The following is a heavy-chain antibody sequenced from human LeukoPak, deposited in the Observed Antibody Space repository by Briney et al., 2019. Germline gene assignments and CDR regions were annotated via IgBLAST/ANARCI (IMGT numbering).Heavy chain of an antibody. D-gene: IGHD3/OR15-3a*01. CDR1: GYTLTELS. J-gene: IGHJ6*02. Sequence: ASVKVSCKVSGYTLTELSMHWVRQAPGKGLEWMGGIIPIFGTANYAQKFQGRVTITADESTSTAYMELSSLRSEDTAVYYCALLDEDYYYYGMDVWGQGTTVTVSS. CDR2: IIPIFGTA. V-gene: IGHV1-69*13. CDR3: ALLDEDYYYYGMDV.